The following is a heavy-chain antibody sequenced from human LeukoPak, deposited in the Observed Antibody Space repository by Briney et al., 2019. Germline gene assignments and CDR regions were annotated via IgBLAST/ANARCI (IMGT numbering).Heavy chain of an antibody. V-gene: IGHV1-18*01. D-gene: IGHD5-24*01. CDR2: ISAYNGNT. CDR1: GYTFTSYG. J-gene: IGHJ4*02. Sequence: GASVKVSCKASGYTFTSYGISWVRQAPGQGLEWMGWISAYNGNTNYAQKFQGRVTITADKSTSTAYMELSSLRSEDTAVYYCARGEMATAYYFDYWGQGTLVTVSS. CDR3: ARGEMATAYYFDY.